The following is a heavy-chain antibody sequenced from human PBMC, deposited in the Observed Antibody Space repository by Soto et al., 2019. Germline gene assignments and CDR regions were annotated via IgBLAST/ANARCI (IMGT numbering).Heavy chain of an antibody. Sequence: ASVKVSYQASGYTFTGYTMNWVRQAPGQSLDWMGWINTDNCNTKSSQKFQDRVIIPRNTSASPAYMHLSSLRSEATAVYYCARGIGTAHLDPWGQGTLVTVSS. CDR2: INTDNCNT. CDR3: ARGIGTAHLDP. CDR1: GYTFTGYT. J-gene: IGHJ5*02. D-gene: IGHD1-26*01. V-gene: IGHV1-3*04.